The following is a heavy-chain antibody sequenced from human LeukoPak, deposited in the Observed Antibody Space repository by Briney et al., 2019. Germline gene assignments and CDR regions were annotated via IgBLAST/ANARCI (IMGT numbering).Heavy chain of an antibody. CDR2: INAGNGNT. J-gene: IGHJ6*02. V-gene: IGHV1-3*01. Sequence: ASVKVSCKASGYTFTSYAMHWVRQAPGQRLEWMGWINAGNGNTKYSQKFQGRVTITRDTSASTAYMELSSLRSEDTAVYYCARKGDSSSWYGYYYYYGMDVWGQGATVTVSS. CDR3: ARKGDSSSWYGYYYYYGMDV. D-gene: IGHD6-13*01. CDR1: GYTFTSYA.